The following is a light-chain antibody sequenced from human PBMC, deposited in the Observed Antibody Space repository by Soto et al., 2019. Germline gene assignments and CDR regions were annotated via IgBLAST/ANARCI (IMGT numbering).Light chain of an antibody. V-gene: IGLV1-40*01. CDR1: GSNIGAGYD. Sequence: QSALTQPPSVSGAPGQRVTISCTGSGSNIGAGYDVHWYQQIPGTAPKLLIFDNNNRPSVVPDRFSGSKSATSASLAITGLQAEDEADYYCQSFDSSLNGWVFGGGTKLTVL. CDR3: QSFDSSLNGWV. CDR2: DNN. J-gene: IGLJ3*02.